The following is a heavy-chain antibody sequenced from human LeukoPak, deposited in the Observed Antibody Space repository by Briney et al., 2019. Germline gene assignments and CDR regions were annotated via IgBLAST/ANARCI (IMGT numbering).Heavy chain of an antibody. CDR1: GGSFSGCY. V-gene: IGHV4-34*01. D-gene: IGHD3-22*01. J-gene: IGHJ5*02. Sequence: SETLSLTCAVYGGSFSGCYWSWIRQPPGKGLEWIGEINHSGSTNYNPSLKSRVTISVDTSKNQFSLKLSSVTAADTAVYYCARGLVTMIVNWFDPWGQGTLVTVSS. CDR3: ARGLVTMIVNWFDP. CDR2: INHSGST.